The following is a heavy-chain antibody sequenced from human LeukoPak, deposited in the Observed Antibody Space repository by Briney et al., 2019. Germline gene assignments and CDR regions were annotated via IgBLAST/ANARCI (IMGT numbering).Heavy chain of an antibody. J-gene: IGHJ4*02. Sequence: GGSLRLSCATSGFSFTDAWMNWVRQVPGKGLEWVGRIKSKAHSGTRDFAAPVKGRFSISRDDSKRTFYLQMNGLKTEDTAVYYCSAGTGRSDFDYWGQGTLVTVS. CDR2: IKSKAHSGTR. D-gene: IGHD1-1*01. CDR1: GFSFTDAW. V-gene: IGHV3-15*01. CDR3: SAGTGRSDFDY.